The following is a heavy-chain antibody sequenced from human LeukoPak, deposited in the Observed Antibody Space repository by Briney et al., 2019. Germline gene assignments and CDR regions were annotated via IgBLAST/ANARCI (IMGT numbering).Heavy chain of an antibody. CDR3: ARGAYDYVWGSYRLPKGRWFDP. V-gene: IGHV4-34*01. Sequence: TSETLSLTCAVYGGSFSGYYWSWIRQPPGKGLEWIGEINRSGSTNYNPSLKSRVTISVDTSKNQFSLKLSSVTAADTAVYYCARGAYDYVWGSYRLPKGRWFDPWGQGTLVTVSS. J-gene: IGHJ5*02. CDR1: GGSFSGYY. D-gene: IGHD3-16*02. CDR2: INRSGST.